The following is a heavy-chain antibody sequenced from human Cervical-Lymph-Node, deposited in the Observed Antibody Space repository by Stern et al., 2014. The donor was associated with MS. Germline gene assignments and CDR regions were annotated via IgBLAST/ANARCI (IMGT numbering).Heavy chain of an antibody. CDR2: ISSSSSYI. V-gene: IGHV3-21*01. CDR1: GFTFSSYS. D-gene: IGHD6-19*01. J-gene: IGHJ4*02. CDR3: ASISSGWYSAKPDY. Sequence: DQLVQSGGGLVKPGGSLRLSCAASGFTFSSYSMNWVRQAPGKGLEWVSSISSSSSYIYYADSVKGRFPISRDNAKNSLYLQMNSLRAEDPAVYYCASISSGWYSAKPDYWGQGTLVTVSS.